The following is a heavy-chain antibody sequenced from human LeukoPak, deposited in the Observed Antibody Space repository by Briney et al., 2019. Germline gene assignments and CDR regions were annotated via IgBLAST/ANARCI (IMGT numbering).Heavy chain of an antibody. J-gene: IGHJ4*02. CDR1: GGTFSSYA. CDR2: IIPILGIA. Sequence: GASVKVSCKASGGTFSSYAISWVRQAPGQGLEWMGRIIPILGIANYAQKFQGRVTITADKSTSTAYMELSSLRSEDTAVYYCARARVPRGIAAAGRVGTFDYWGQGTLVTVSS. D-gene: IGHD6-13*01. CDR3: ARARVPRGIAAAGRVGTFDY. V-gene: IGHV1-69*04.